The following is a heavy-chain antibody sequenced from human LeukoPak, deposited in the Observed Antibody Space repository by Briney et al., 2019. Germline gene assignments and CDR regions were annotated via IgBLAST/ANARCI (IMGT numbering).Heavy chain of an antibody. CDR3: ARHRAYSSSSPFDY. J-gene: IGHJ4*02. V-gene: IGHV4-59*08. CDR2: IYYTGSN. D-gene: IGHD6-6*01. CDR1: GGSISSLA. Sequence: AGTLSLTCSASGGSISSLAWSWVRQPPGKGLEWVAYIYYTGSNNYYPSLKSRVTMFVDMSKNQFSQRLSSVTAADTAVYYCARHRAYSSSSPFDYWGQGTLVPVSS.